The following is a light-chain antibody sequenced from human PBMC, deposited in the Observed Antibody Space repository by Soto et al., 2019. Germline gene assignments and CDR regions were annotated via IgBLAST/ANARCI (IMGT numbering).Light chain of an antibody. CDR1: QSVSSSN. V-gene: IGKV3-20*01. CDR3: QQYGSSPPFT. J-gene: IGKJ3*01. CDR2: DAS. Sequence: EIVLTQSPGTLSLSPGERATLSCRASQSVSSSNLAWYQKKPGQAPRLLINDASSRASGVPDRFSGSGSGTDFTLTISRLEPEDFAVYYGQQYGSSPPFTFGPGTKLDI.